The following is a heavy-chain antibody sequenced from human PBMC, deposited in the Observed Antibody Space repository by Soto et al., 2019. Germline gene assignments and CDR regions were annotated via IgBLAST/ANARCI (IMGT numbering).Heavy chain of an antibody. D-gene: IGHD2-15*01. CDR1: GDSISTYY. J-gene: IGHJ6*03. Sequence: QVQLQESGPGLVKPSETLSLTCNVSGDSISTYYWNCIRQSPGKGLEWIGYIYYSGSTNYNPSLKSRVTISVDTSKNQFSLKLSSVTAADTAVYYCARRYSPGYCSGGDSFYYYYYYMDVWGRGAPVTVSS. V-gene: IGHV4-59*08. CDR2: IYYSGST. CDR3: ARRYSPGYCSGGDSFYYYYYYMDV.